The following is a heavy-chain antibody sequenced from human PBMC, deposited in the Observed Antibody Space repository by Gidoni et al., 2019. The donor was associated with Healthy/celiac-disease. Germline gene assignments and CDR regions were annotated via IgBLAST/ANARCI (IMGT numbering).Heavy chain of an antibody. J-gene: IGHJ5*02. CDR3: ARGWDRVYSYNWFDP. V-gene: IGHV4-39*01. D-gene: IGHD5-18*01. CDR1: GGSISSSSYY. CDR2: IYYSGST. Sequence: QLQLQESGPGLVKPSETLSLTCPVSGGSISSSSYYWGWIRQPPGKGLEWIGSIYYSGSTYYNPSLKSRVTISVDTSKNQFSLKLSSVTAADTAVYYSARGWDRVYSYNWFDPWGQGTLVTVSS.